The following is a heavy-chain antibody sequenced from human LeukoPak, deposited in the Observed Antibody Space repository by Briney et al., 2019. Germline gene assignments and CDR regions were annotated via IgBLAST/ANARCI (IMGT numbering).Heavy chain of an antibody. CDR3: ARVMMGATVTTFHYYCMDV. CDR1: GFTFSHYS. Sequence: GGSLRLSCAACGFTFSHYSIDWVRQAPGKGLERVASITSSSSNIYYADSVKGRFTISRDNAKNEVYLQMNSLRGEDTAIYYCARVMMGATVTTFHYYCMDVWGVGTTVTVSS. V-gene: IGHV3-21*01. J-gene: IGHJ6*03. CDR2: ITSSSSNI. D-gene: IGHD4-11*01.